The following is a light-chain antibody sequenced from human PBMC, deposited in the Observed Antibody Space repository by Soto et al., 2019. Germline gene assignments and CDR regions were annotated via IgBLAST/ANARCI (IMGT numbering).Light chain of an antibody. V-gene: IGLV4-69*01. CDR3: QTWGPGTVF. CDR1: SGHSSYA. Sequence: QLVLTQSPSASASLGASVKLTCTLSSGHSSYAIAWHQQHPEKGPRYLMKLNSDGRHSKGDGIPDRFSGSSSGSERYLPISSLQSEDEADYYWQTWGPGTVFFGGGTKVTV. J-gene: IGLJ2*01. CDR2: LNSDGRH.